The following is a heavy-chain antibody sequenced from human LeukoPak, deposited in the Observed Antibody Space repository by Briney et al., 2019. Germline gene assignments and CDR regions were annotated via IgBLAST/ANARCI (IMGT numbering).Heavy chain of an antibody. CDR1: GFTFSSYS. J-gene: IGHJ3*02. CDR3: VGRSRGSGRSYLDAFDI. CDR2: ISSSSSYI. D-gene: IGHD1-26*01. Sequence: PGGSLRLSCAASGFTFSSYSMNWVRQAPGKGLEWVSSISSSSSYIYYADSVKGRFTISRDNAKNSLYLQMNSLRAEDTAVYYCVGRSRGSGRSYLDAFDIWGQGTMVTVSS. V-gene: IGHV3-21*01.